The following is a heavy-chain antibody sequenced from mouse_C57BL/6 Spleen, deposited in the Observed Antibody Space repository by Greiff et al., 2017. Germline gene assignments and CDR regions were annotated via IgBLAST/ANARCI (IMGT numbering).Heavy chain of an antibody. CDR3: ARGTAQDYFDY. CDR1: GYAFSSSW. CDR2: IYPGDGDT. J-gene: IGHJ2*01. D-gene: IGHD3-2*02. V-gene: IGHV1-82*01. Sequence: QVTLKESGPELVKPGASVKISCKASGYAFSSSWMNWVKQRPGKGLEWIGRIYPGDGDTNYNGKFKGKATLTADKSSSTAYMQLSSLTSEDSAVYFCARGTAQDYFDYWGQGTTLTVSS.